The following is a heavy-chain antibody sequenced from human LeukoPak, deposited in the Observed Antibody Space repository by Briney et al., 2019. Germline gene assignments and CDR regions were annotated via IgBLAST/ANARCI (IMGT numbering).Heavy chain of an antibody. J-gene: IGHJ4*02. CDR3: ARDTMVRGVNPQYHFAY. D-gene: IGHD3-10*01. V-gene: IGHV3-48*02. CDR2: ISSGGGTT. CDR1: GFTFSSYS. Sequence: GGSLRLSCAASGFTFSSYSMNWVCQAPGKGLEWVSYISSGGGTTYYTDSVKGRFTISRDNAKNSLYLQMNTLRDEDTAAYYWARDTMVRGVNPQYHFAYWGQGTLVTVSS.